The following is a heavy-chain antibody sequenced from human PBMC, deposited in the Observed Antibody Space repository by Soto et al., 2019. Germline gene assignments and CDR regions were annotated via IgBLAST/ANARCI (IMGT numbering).Heavy chain of an antibody. CDR2: INPLPTSGST. D-gene: IGHD6-13*01. CDR3: ARDLAAAAY. J-gene: IGHJ4*02. V-gene: IGHV1-46*01. Sequence: GASVKVSCKASGYIFSNYYIHWVRQAPGQGLEWMAIINPLPTSGSTNYAQKFQGRVTVTRDTSTSTVYMELSSLKSEDTAKYYCARDLAAAAYWGQGTLVTVSS. CDR1: GYIFSNYY.